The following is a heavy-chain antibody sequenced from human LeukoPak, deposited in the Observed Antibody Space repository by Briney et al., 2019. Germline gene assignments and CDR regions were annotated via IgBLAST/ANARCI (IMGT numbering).Heavy chain of an antibody. J-gene: IGHJ4*02. CDR1: GGSISSYY. CDR2: IYYSGTT. V-gene: IGHV4-59*08. Sequence: PSETLSLTCTAPGGSISSYYWSWIRQPPGKGLEWIGYIYYSGTTNYNPSLKSRVTISVDTSKHQFSLKLTSVPAADTAVYYCARLPLRSHFDYWGQGTLVTVSS. CDR3: ARLPLRSHFDY.